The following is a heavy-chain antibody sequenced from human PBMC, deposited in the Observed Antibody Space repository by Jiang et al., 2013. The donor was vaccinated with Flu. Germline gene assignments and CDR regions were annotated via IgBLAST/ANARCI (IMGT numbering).Heavy chain of an antibody. Sequence: LVKPSETLSLTCAVSGDSISSSSCYWGWIRQPPGKGLEWIASIYSGSTYYNPSLKSRVTMSVDTSKNQFSLNLRSVTAADTAVYYCARQWDDTGNYYARAHFDSWGQGTLVTVSS. V-gene: IGHV4-39*01. CDR1: GDSISSSSCY. CDR3: ARQWDDTGNYYARAHFDS. J-gene: IGHJ4*02. D-gene: IGHD1-26*01. CDR2: IYSGST.